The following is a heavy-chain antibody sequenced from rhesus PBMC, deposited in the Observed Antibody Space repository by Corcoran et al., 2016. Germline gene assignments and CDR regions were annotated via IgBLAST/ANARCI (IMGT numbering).Heavy chain of an antibody. D-gene: IGHD3-16*01. CDR1: GGSFRSHW. V-gene: IGHV4-160*01. CDR3: ASPYSGSYYNLKVFDY. J-gene: IGHJ4*01. Sequence: QVQLQESGPGLVKPSETLSLTCAVSGGSFRSHWCGRIRQPPGKGLEWIGSVVGCSGSTEYNPSLKSRATISRDTSKNQFSLKLSSVTAADTAVYYCASPYSGSYYNLKVFDYWGQGVLVTVSS. CDR2: VVGCSGST.